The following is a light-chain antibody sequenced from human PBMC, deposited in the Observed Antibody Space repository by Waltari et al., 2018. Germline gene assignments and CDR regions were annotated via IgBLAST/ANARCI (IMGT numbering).Light chain of an antibody. CDR1: SSDVGSYTF. Sequence: QSDLTQPASVSGSPGQSVTISCTATSSDVGSYTFVSWYQQSPGKAPKVMIYEVSKRPSGVSDRYSGSKSGNTASLTISGLQAEDEADYYCCSYASTSNSVVFGGGTKLTVL. V-gene: IGLV2-23*02. J-gene: IGLJ2*01. CDR2: EVS. CDR3: CSYASTSNSVV.